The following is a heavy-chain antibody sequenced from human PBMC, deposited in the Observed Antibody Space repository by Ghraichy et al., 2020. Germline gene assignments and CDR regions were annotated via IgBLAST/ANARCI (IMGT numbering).Heavy chain of an antibody. CDR2: INHSGST. CDR3: ARGQAVAGIFDY. V-gene: IGHV4-34*01. D-gene: IGHD6-19*01. J-gene: IGHJ4*02. CDR1: GGSFGGYY. Sequence: SETLSLTCAVYGGSFGGYYWSWIRQPPGKGLEWIGEINHSGSTNYNPSLKSRVTISVDTSKNQFSLKLSSVTAADTAVYYCARGQAVAGIFDYWGQGTLVTVSS.